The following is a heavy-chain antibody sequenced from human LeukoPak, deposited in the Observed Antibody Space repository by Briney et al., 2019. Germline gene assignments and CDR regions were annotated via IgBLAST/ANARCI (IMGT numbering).Heavy chain of an antibody. Sequence: GGSLRLSCAASGFTFSSYAMSWFRQAPGKGLEWVSAISGSGGSTYYADSVKGRFTISRDNSKNTLYLQMNSLRAEDTAVYYCAKSVSAVVVAVLTESYYYYYMDVWGKGTTVTVSS. CDR3: AKSVSAVVVAVLTESYYYYYMDV. D-gene: IGHD2-15*01. CDR2: ISGSGGST. CDR1: GFTFSSYA. J-gene: IGHJ6*03. V-gene: IGHV3-23*01.